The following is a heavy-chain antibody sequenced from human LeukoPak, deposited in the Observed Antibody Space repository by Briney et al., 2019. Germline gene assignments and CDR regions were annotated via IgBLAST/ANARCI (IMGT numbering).Heavy chain of an antibody. CDR3: AKDPYRVVFATGNYLDP. V-gene: IGHV3-30*18. Sequence: GGSLRLSCAASGFTFSSYGMHWVRQAPGKGLEWVAVISSDETNIRYGDSVRGRFTVSRDNAKNTVYLQMNSLGADDTAVYYCAKDPYRVVFATGNYLDPWGQGTLVTVSS. J-gene: IGHJ5*02. CDR2: ISSDETNI. D-gene: IGHD2-15*01. CDR1: GFTFSSYG.